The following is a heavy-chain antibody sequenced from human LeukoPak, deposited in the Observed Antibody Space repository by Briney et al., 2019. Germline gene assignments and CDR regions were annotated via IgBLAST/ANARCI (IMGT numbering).Heavy chain of an antibody. CDR2: IRSKAYGGTT. CDR1: GFTFGDYA. J-gene: IGHJ4*02. D-gene: IGHD6-13*01. Sequence: AGGSLRLSCTASGFTFGDYAMSWFRQAPGKGLEWVGFIRSKAYGGTTEYAASVKGRFTISRDDSKSIAYLQMNSLKTEDTAVYYCTGSSSSWYVTFDYWGQGTLVTVSS. V-gene: IGHV3-49*03. CDR3: TGSSSSWYVTFDY.